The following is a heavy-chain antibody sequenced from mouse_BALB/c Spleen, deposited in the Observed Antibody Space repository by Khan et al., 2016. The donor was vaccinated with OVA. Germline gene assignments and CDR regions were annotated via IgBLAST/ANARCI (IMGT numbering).Heavy chain of an antibody. V-gene: IGHV9-3-1*01. J-gene: IGHJ3*01. CDR1: GYTFTNYG. Sequence: QIQLVQSGPELKKPGETVKISCKASGYTFTNYGMNWVKQAPGKGLKWMGWINTYTGEPTYADDFKGRFAFSLETSASTAYLQINNLTYEDTATYYCARSNGNYWIAYWGQGTLVTVSA. D-gene: IGHD2-1*01. CDR3: ARSNGNYWIAY. CDR2: INTYTGEP.